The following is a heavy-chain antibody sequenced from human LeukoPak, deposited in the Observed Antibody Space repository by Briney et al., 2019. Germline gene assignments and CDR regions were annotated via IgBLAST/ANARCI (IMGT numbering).Heavy chain of an antibody. J-gene: IGHJ4*02. D-gene: IGHD2-2*01. CDR1: GGSITNYY. V-gene: IGHV4-59*01. CDR2: IHYSGST. Sequence: PSETLSLTCTVSGGSITNYYWSWIRQPPGKGLEWIGYIHYSGSTNYNPSLKSRVTISVDTSKNQFSLKLSSVTAADTAVYYCARGHCSSTSCYGGVDYWGQGTLVTVSS. CDR3: ARGHCSSTSCYGGVDY.